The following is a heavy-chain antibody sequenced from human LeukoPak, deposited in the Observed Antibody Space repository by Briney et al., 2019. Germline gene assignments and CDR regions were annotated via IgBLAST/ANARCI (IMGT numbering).Heavy chain of an antibody. CDR2: INPNSGGT. Sequence: ASVKVSCKASGYTFTGYYMHWVRQAPGQGLEWMGRINPNSGGTNYAQKFQGRVTMTRDTSISTAYMELSGLRSDDTAVYYCARDLIERSTNYWGQGTLVTVSS. V-gene: IGHV1-2*06. CDR1: GYTFTGYY. CDR3: ARDLIERSTNY. D-gene: IGHD1-1*01. J-gene: IGHJ4*02.